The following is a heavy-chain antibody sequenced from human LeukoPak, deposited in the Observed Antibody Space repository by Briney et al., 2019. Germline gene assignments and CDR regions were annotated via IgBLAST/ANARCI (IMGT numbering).Heavy chain of an antibody. CDR2: VHYTWNT. CDR1: GGSIGSYH. J-gene: IGHJ6*02. Sequence: SETLSLTCSVSGGSIGSYHWSWIRQPPGKALEWIGHVHYTWNTKYNPSLTGRVSISLDRSKNQFSLSLSSLTAADTAVYYCARVASKGGMDVWGQGTTVIVSS. CDR3: ARVASKGGMDV. D-gene: IGHD5/OR15-5a*01. V-gene: IGHV4-59*01.